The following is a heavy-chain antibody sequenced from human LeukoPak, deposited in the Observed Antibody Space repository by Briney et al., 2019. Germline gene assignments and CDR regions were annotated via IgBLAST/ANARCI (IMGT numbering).Heavy chain of an antibody. CDR3: AKDALYCSGANCFGDLAS. CDR2: ITGRGGDS. CDR1: GFTFSSYA. Sequence: GGSLRLSCVASGFTFSSYAMNWVRQAPGQGLEWVSAITGRGGDSYYADSVKGRFTISRDNSRNTLYLQMNSLRAEDTALYYCAKDALYCSGANCFGDLASWGRGALVIVSS. D-gene: IGHD2-15*01. J-gene: IGHJ4*02. V-gene: IGHV3-23*01.